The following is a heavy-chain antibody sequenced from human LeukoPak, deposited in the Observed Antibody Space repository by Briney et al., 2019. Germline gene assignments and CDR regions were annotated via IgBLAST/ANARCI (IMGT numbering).Heavy chain of an antibody. Sequence: PGGSLRLSCAASGFTFSNAWMSWVRQAPGKGLEWVSGITGSGGGTYYADSVKGRFTISRDNSKNTLYLQMNSLRAEDTAVYYCAKDGITMLVVASDWGQGTLVTVSS. CDR3: AKDGITMLVVASD. J-gene: IGHJ4*02. CDR1: GFTFSNAW. CDR2: ITGSGGGT. V-gene: IGHV3-23*01. D-gene: IGHD3-10*02.